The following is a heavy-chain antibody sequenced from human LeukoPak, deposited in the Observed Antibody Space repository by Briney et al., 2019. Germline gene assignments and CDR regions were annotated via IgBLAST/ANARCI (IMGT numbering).Heavy chain of an antibody. CDR1: GFSLSSYA. CDR2: ISGSGDNT. CDR3: AKVGQPWSIWSYFDY. Sequence: GGSLRLSCTVSGFSLSSYALSWVRRAPGQGLVWVSEISGSGDNTYYADSVKGRFTISRDNSKTTLYLQMNSLRAEDTAVYYCAKVGQPWSIWSYFDYWGQGTLVTVSS. D-gene: IGHD3-3*01. V-gene: IGHV3-23*01. J-gene: IGHJ4*02.